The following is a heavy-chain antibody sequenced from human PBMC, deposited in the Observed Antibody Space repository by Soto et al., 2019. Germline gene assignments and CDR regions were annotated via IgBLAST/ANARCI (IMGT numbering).Heavy chain of an antibody. CDR2: IYWDDDN. D-gene: IGHD1-1*01. V-gene: IGHV2-5*02. CDR1: GFSLSTRAVG. Sequence: QITLKESGPTLVKPTQTLTLSCTFSGFSLSTRAVGVAWIRQPPGKALEWLALIYWDDDNRYSPSLKSRLTITKHTSKIQVMHTMINVDPVDTATYYCVHTSGWRHTTWGQGTLGTVSS. CDR3: VHTSGWRHTT. J-gene: IGHJ5*02.